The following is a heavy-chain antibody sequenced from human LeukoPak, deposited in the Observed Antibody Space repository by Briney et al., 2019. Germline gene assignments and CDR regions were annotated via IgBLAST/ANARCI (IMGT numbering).Heavy chain of an antibody. CDR1: GFSVSNYY. CDR2: ISSSSSTI. D-gene: IGHD6-19*01. Sequence: GGSLRLSCAGSGFSVSNYYMSWVRQAPGKGLEWVSYISSSSSTIYYADSVKGRFTISRDNAKNSLYLQMDSLRAEDTAVYYCARVYSSGWYALDYWGQGTLVTVSS. CDR3: ARVYSSGWYALDY. J-gene: IGHJ4*02. V-gene: IGHV3-11*01.